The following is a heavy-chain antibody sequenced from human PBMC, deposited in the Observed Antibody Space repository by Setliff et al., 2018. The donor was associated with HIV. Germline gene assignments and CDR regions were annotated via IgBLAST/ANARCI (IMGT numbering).Heavy chain of an antibody. CDR3: VRDQNTPSRCRSKTCINPGDY. Sequence: GGSLRLSCAASGFSFSDYYMYWIRQAPGKGLEWVSSISGTATTIYSADSVKGRFTISRDNSKNTLYLQMDSLRAEDTAVYYCVRDQNTPSRCRSKTCINPGDYWGLGTLVTVSS. CDR1: GFSFSDYY. D-gene: IGHD2-2*01. V-gene: IGHV3-48*03. J-gene: IGHJ4*02. CDR2: ISGTATTI.